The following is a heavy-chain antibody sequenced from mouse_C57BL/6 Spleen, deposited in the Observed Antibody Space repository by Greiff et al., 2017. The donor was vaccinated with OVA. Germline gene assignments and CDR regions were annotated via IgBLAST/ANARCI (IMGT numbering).Heavy chain of an antibody. J-gene: IGHJ1*03. CDR1: GYTFTSYW. D-gene: IGHD1-1*01. V-gene: IGHV1-69*01. CDR2: IDPSDSYT. Sequence: QVQLQQSGAELVMPGASVKLSCKASGYTFTSYWMHWVKQRPGQGLEWIGEIDPSDSYTNYNQKFKGKSTLTVDKSSSTAYMQLSSLTSEDSAVYYCARFYYYGSSYDWYFDVWGTGTTVTVSS. CDR3: ARFYYYGSSYDWYFDV.